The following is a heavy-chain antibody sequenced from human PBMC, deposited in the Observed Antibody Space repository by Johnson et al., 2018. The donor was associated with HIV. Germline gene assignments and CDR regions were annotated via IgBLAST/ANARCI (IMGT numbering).Heavy chain of an antibody. J-gene: IGHJ3*02. D-gene: IGHD1-26*01. CDR2: ISGSGGST. V-gene: IGHV3-23*04. Sequence: VQLVESGGGLVKPGGSLRLSCAASGFTFSSYAMSWVRQAPGKGLEWVSAISGSGGSTYYADSVKGRFTISRDNSKNTRYLQMHSLRSEDTAVYYCAKRRVGPSKADDAFDIWGQGTMVTVSS. CDR1: GFTFSSYA. CDR3: AKRRVGPSKADDAFDI.